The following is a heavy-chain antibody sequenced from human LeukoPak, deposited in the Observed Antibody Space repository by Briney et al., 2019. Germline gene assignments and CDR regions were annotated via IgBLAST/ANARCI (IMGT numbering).Heavy chain of an antibody. CDR2: INPSGGST. CDR3: ARARSSSSRFDP. D-gene: IGHD6-6*01. CDR1: GYTFTSYY. V-gene: IGHV1-46*01. J-gene: IGHJ5*02. Sequence: ASVKVSCKASGYTFTSYYMYWGREAPGHGREWMGIINPSGGSTSYAQKFQGRVTMTRDMSTSTVYMELSRLKSEDTAVYCCARARSSSSRFDPWGQGTLVTVSS.